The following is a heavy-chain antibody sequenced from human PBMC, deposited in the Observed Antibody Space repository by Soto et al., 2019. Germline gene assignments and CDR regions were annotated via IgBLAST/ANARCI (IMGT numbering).Heavy chain of an antibody. CDR3: ARVRRDCSSPSCSTCSAP. CDR2: IYYSGST. D-gene: IGHD2-2*01. CDR1: GGSISSGGYY. V-gene: IGHV4-31*03. Sequence: PPETLSLTCTVSGGSISSGGYYWSWIRQHPGKGLEWIGYIYYSGSTYYNPSLKSRVTISVDPSKNQFSLKLSSVTPADTAVFYCARVRRDCSSPSCSTCSAPGAQGPLVPVSS. J-gene: IGHJ5*02.